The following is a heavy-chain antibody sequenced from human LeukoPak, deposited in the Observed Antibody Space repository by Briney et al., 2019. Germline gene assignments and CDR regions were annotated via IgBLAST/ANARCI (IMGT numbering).Heavy chain of an antibody. CDR3: AKSVSYGDSFDY. D-gene: IGHD4-17*01. V-gene: IGHV4-59*01. CDR1: GGSISSYY. Sequence: SETLSLTCTVSGGSISSYYWSWIRQPPGKGLEWIGYIYYSGSTNYNPSLKSRVTISVDTSKNQFSLKLSSVTAADTAVYYCAKSVSYGDSFDYWGQGTLVTVSS. CDR2: IYYSGST. J-gene: IGHJ4*02.